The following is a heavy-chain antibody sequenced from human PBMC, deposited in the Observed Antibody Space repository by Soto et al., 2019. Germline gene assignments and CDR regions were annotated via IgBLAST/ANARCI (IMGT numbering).Heavy chain of an antibody. Sequence: EVQLLESGGGLVQPGGSLRLSCAASGFTFTNYAMTWVRQAPGKGLEWVSAISGSGDSTYYADSGKGRFTISRDNSKNTLYLQMSILRAEDTAVYYCAKGESSSSGVYYFYGMDVWGQGTTVSVSS. CDR2: ISGSGDST. CDR3: AKGESSSSGVYYFYGMDV. V-gene: IGHV3-23*01. J-gene: IGHJ6*02. D-gene: IGHD6-6*01. CDR1: GFTFTNYA.